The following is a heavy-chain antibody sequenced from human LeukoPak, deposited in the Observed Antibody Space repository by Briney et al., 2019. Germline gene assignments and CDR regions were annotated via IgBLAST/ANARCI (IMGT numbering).Heavy chain of an antibody. CDR1: VYTFTGYY. CDR2: IDPNSGGT. D-gene: IGHD5-18*01. Sequence: ASVKVSCKASVYTFTGYYMHWVRQAPGQGLEWMGRIDPNSGGTNYAQKFQGRVTMTRDTSISTAYMELSRLRSDDTAVYYCARVADTAMANFDYWGQGTLVTVSS. CDR3: ARVADTAMANFDY. V-gene: IGHV1-2*06. J-gene: IGHJ4*02.